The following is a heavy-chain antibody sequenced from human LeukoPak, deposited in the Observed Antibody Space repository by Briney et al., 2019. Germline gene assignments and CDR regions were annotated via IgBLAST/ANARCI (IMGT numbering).Heavy chain of an antibody. CDR2: INPSGGST. CDR3: ARAGGSFDAFDI. J-gene: IGHJ3*02. V-gene: IGHV1-46*01. Sequence: ASVKVSCKASGYTFTSYYMHWVRQAPGQGLEWMGIINPSGGSTSYAQKFQGRVTVTRDTSTSTVYMELSSLRSEDTAVYYCARAGGSFDAFDIWGQGTMVTVSS. D-gene: IGHD2-15*01. CDR1: GYTFTSYY.